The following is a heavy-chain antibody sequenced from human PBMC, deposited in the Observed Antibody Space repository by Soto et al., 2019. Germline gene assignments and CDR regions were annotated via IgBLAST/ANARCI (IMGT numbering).Heavy chain of an antibody. CDR2: ISYDGSNK. Sequence: GGSLRLSCAASGFTFSSYAMHWVRQAPGKGLEWVAVISYDGSNKYYADSVKGRFTISRDNSKNTLYLQMNSLRAEDTAVYYCAKVAAAAGTSWFDPWGQGTLVTVSS. CDR1: GFTFSSYA. J-gene: IGHJ5*02. V-gene: IGHV3-30-3*01. D-gene: IGHD6-13*01. CDR3: AKVAAAAGTSWFDP.